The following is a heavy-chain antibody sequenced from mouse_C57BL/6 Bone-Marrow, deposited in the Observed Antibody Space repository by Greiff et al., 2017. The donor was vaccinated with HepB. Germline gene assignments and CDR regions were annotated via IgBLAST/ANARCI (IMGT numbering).Heavy chain of an antibody. CDR1: GYTFTSYW. Sequence: QVQLQQPGAELVKPGASVKLSCKASGYTFTSYWMHWVKQRPGRGLEWIGRIDPNSGGTKYNEKFKGKATFTADTSSNTAYMQLSSLTTEDSAIYYCASDYGNYVYYAMDYWGQGTSVTVSS. V-gene: IGHV1-62-3*01. CDR2: IDPNSGGT. CDR3: ASDYGNYVYYAMDY. J-gene: IGHJ4*01. D-gene: IGHD2-1*01.